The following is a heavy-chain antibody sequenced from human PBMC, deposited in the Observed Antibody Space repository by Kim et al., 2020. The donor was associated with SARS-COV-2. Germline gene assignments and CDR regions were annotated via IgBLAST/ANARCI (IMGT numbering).Heavy chain of an antibody. CDR3: ARDIAARPNAFDI. CDR2: ISYDGSNK. CDR1: GFTFSSYA. Sequence: GGSLRLSCAASGFTFSSYAMHWVRQAPGKGLEWVAVISYDGSNKYYADSVKGRFTISRDNSKNTLYLQMNSLRAEDTAVYYCARDIAARPNAFDIWGQGT. D-gene: IGHD6-6*01. V-gene: IGHV3-30-3*01. J-gene: IGHJ3*02.